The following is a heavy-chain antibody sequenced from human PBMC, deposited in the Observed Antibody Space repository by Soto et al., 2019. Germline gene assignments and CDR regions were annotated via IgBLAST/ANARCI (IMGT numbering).Heavy chain of an antibody. CDR3: ARLHHSSRWYSYYYGMDV. Sequence: GESLKISCTGSGYSFTSYWIGWVRQMPGKGLEWMGIIHPSDSNTKYSPSFQGQVTISADKSTSTAYLQWRSLKASDTAMYYCARLHHSSRWYSYYYGMDVWGQGTTVTVSS. V-gene: IGHV5-51*01. CDR2: IHPSDSNT. J-gene: IGHJ6*02. CDR1: GYSFTSYW. D-gene: IGHD6-13*01.